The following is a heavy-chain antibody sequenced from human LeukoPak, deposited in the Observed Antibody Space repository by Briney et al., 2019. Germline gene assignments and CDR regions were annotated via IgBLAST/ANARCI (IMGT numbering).Heavy chain of an antibody. CDR3: AREIGYGRPFDY. CDR2: VYYNGDT. D-gene: IGHD1-26*01. V-gene: IGHV4-39*07. Sequence: SETLSLTCTVSGDSITNSYYYWGWIRQPPGRGLEWIGSVYYNGDTYHTPSLKSRVTISVDTSKKQISLKLRSVTAADTAVYYCAREIGYGRPFDYWGQGTLVTVSS. J-gene: IGHJ4*02. CDR1: GDSITNSYYY.